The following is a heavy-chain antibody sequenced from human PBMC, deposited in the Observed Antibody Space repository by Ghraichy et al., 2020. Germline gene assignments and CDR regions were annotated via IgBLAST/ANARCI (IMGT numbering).Heavy chain of an antibody. CDR3: ARPISMIVVGGNGNDY. D-gene: IGHD3-22*01. V-gene: IGHV3-21*01. Sequence: GGSLRLSCAASGFTFSSYSMNWVRQAPGKGLEWVSSISKSGDYITYADSVKGRFTISRDNAKNSLHLQMNSLRAEDTAVYYCARPISMIVVGGNGNDYRGQGTLVTVSS. J-gene: IGHJ4*02. CDR2: ISKSGDYI. CDR1: GFTFSSYS.